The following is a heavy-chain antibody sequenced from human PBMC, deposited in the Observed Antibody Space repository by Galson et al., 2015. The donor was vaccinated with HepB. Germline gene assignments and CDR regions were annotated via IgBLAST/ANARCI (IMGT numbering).Heavy chain of an antibody. J-gene: IGHJ4*02. CDR2: ISSSSSYT. CDR3: AREKWYSGSPTLDY. V-gene: IGHV3-11*06. Sequence: SLRLSCAASGFTFSDYYMSWIRQAPGKGLEWVSYISSSSSYTNYADSVKGRFTISRDNAKNSLYLQMNSLRAEDTAVYYCAREKWYSGSPTLDYWGQGTLVTVSS. D-gene: IGHD1-26*01. CDR1: GFTFSDYY.